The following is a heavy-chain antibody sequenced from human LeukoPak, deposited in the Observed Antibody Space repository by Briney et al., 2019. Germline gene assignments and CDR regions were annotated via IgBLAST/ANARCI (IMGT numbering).Heavy chain of an antibody. CDR1: GFTFDDYA. J-gene: IGHJ4*02. CDR2: INWNSGSK. V-gene: IGHV3-9*01. CDR3: AKDFSSGYYYFDF. D-gene: IGHD3-22*01. Sequence: GGSLRLSCAASGFTFDDYAIHWVRQGPGKGLEWVSGINWNSGSKHYADSVKGRFTISRDNAKNSLYLQMNSLKPENTALYYCAKDFSSGYYYFDFWGQGTLVTVSS.